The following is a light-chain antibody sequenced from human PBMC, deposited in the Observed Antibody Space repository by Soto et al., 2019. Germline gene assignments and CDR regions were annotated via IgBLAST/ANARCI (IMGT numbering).Light chain of an antibody. V-gene: IGLV1-40*01. CDR1: SSNSGAGYD. Sequence: QSVLTQPPSVSGAPGQTVTISCTGSSSNSGAGYDVHWYQQLPGTAPKLLIFGNNNRPSGVPDRFSASKSGTSASLAITGLQAEDEADYYCCSYAGSNTWVFGGGTKVTVL. J-gene: IGLJ3*02. CDR2: GNN. CDR3: CSYAGSNTWV.